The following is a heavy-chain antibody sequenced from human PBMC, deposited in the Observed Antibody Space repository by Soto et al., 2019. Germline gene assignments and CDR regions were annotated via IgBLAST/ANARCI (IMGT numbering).Heavy chain of an antibody. Sequence: SGPSMVIRTPTFRLSWNFSGFSLSTSRVGVGWIRQSPGKALEWLALIFWDDDKRYRPSLKSRLTITKDTSKKQVVLTMTNMDPVDTATYYCAHRHYDSSGAYDYWGQGTLVTAS. J-gene: IGHJ4*02. CDR2: IFWDDDK. V-gene: IGHV2-5*02. CDR3: AHRHYDSSGAYDY. CDR1: GFSLSTSRVG. D-gene: IGHD3-22*01.